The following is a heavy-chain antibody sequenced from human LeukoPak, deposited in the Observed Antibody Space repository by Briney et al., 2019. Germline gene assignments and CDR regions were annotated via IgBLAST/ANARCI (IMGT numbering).Heavy chain of an antibody. V-gene: IGHV3-11*04. CDR2: ISSSGSTI. Sequence: GGSLRLSCAASGFTFSDHYMSWIRQAPGKGLEWVSYISSSGSTIYYADSVKGRFTISRDNAKNSLYLQVNSLRAEDTAVYYCARGRLRFLEWLLYWGQGTLVTVSS. CDR3: ARGRLRFLEWLLY. J-gene: IGHJ4*02. D-gene: IGHD3-3*01. CDR1: GFTFSDHY.